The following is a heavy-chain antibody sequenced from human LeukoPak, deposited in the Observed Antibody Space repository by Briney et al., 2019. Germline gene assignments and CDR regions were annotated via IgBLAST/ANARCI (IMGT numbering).Heavy chain of an antibody. V-gene: IGHV3-7*01. Sequence: GGSLRLSCVASGFTFSTSWGTWVRQAPGTGLEWEDNIDKHGNGKYYVDSVKGRFAISRDYASNSVFLQMDSLRAEDTSVYYCARDAGWGYYDLWGQGTPVTVSS. CDR3: ARDAGWGYYDL. D-gene: IGHD1-26*01. CDR2: IDKHGNGK. CDR1: GFTFSTSW. J-gene: IGHJ4*02.